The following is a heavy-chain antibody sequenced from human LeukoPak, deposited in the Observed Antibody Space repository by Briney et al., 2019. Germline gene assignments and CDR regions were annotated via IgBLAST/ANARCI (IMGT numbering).Heavy chain of an antibody. D-gene: IGHD3-22*01. Sequence: PGGSLRLSCAASGFTFSSYAMHWVRQAPGKGLEWVAVISYDGSNKYYADSVKGRFTISRDNSKNMLYLQMNSLRAEDTAVYYCARAGRLFDYYDSSGYFDYWGQGTLVTVSS. CDR3: ARAGRLFDYYDSSGYFDY. J-gene: IGHJ4*01. V-gene: IGHV3-30*04. CDR1: GFTFSSYA. CDR2: ISYDGSNK.